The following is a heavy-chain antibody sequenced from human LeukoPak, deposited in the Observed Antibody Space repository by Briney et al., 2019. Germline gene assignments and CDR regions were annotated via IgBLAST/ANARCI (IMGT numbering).Heavy chain of an antibody. CDR3: AKPYDSSLYTNLDY. CDR1: GFTFSTYA. J-gene: IGHJ4*02. D-gene: IGHD3-22*01. CDR2: ISYDGSKK. V-gene: IGHV3-30-3*02. Sequence: PGRSLKLSCVASGFTFSTYAMHWVRQAPGKGLEWVTVISYDGSKKYYADSVKGRFTISRDNSKNTLHLQVDSLRPEDTAVYYCAKPYDSSLYTNLDYWGQGTLVTVSS.